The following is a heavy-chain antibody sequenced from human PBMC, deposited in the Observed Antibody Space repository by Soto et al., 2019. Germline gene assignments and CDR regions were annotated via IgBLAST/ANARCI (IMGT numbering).Heavy chain of an antibody. CDR3: ITYAPLDY. D-gene: IGHD3-10*01. J-gene: IGHJ4*02. V-gene: IGHV3-23*01. Sequence: EVQLLESGGGLVQPGGSLRLFCAASGFTFSTYAMNWVRQAPGTGLEWVSGIRGSGNNTYYADSVKGRFTISRDNSKNTLYLQMNSLRAEDPAVYYCITYAPLDYWGQGPLLTVSS. CDR1: GFTFSTYA. CDR2: IRGSGNNT.